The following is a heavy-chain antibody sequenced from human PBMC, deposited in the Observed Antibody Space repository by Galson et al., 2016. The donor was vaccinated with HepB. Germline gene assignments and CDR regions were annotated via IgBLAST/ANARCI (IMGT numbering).Heavy chain of an antibody. V-gene: IGHV4-31*03. Sequence: TLSLTCTVSGDSISTSAYYWSWIRQHPGKGLEWIGHIYYSGTTYYNPSLKSRLIISVDTSKNQFSLELSSVTAADTAVYYCARDQAPLPGDYWGQGTLVTVSS. CDR3: ARDQAPLPGDY. D-gene: IGHD2-15*01. J-gene: IGHJ4*02. CDR1: GDSISTSAYY. CDR2: IYYSGTT.